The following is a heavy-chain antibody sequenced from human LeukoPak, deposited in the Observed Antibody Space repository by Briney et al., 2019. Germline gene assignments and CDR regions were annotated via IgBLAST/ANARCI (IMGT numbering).Heavy chain of an antibody. CDR2: IKQDGSEK. D-gene: IGHD3-10*01. Sequence: GGSPRLSCAASGFTFSSYWMSWVRQAPGKGLEWVANIKQDGSEKHYVDSVKGRFTISRDNAKNSLYLQMNSLRAEDTAVYYCARDLERITLVRGVIPNWFDPWGQGTLVTVSS. CDR3: ARDLERITLVRGVIPNWFDP. CDR1: GFTFSSYW. V-gene: IGHV3-7*01. J-gene: IGHJ5*02.